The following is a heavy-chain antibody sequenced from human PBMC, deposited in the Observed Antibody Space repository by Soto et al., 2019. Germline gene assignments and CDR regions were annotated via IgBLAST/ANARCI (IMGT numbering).Heavy chain of an antibody. CDR2: ISTSGDST. CDR3: AINYRYCSSTSCYAD. V-gene: IGHV3-23*01. J-gene: IGHJ4*02. D-gene: IGHD2-2*01. Sequence: EVQLLESGAGLVQPGGSLRLSCAASGFTFSSYAMSWVRQAPGKGLEWVSGISTSGDSTYYADSVKGRFTISRDNSKGTLYLQMNSLRAGDTAVYYCAINYRYCSSTSCYADWGQGTLVTVSS. CDR1: GFTFSSYA.